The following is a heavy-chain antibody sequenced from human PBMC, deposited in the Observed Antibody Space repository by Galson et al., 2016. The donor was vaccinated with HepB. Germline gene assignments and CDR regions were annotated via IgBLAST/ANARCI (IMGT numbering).Heavy chain of an antibody. CDR2: INQDGSVE. CDR1: GFSIRNHW. CDR3: ARITADGSTFDY. D-gene: IGHD3-10*01. J-gene: IGHJ4*02. Sequence: SLRLSCAASGFSIRNHWMSWVRQAPGKGLEWVANINQDGSVEKYADSARGRFTVFKDNAKNSVYLQLNSLRADDTAMFYCARITADGSTFDYWGQGTLVTVSS. V-gene: IGHV3-7*03.